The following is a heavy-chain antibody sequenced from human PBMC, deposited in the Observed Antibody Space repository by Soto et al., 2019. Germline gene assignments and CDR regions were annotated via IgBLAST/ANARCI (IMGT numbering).Heavy chain of an antibody. Sequence: QVQLQQWGAGLLKPSETLSLTCAVYGGSFSGYYWSWIRQPPGKGLEWIGEINHSGSTNYNPSLKSRVTXSVDTSKNQFSLKLSSVTAADTAVYYCARDVALDYWGQGTLVTVSS. CDR2: INHSGST. CDR3: ARDVALDY. V-gene: IGHV4-34*01. D-gene: IGHD5-12*01. J-gene: IGHJ4*02. CDR1: GGSFSGYY.